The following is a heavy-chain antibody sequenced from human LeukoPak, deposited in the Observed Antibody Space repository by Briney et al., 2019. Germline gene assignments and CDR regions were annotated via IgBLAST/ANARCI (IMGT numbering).Heavy chain of an antibody. D-gene: IGHD4-23*01. CDR3: AGGGVSVGGNFDY. CDR1: GFTFSSYT. V-gene: IGHV3-21*01. Sequence: GGSLRLSCAASGFTFSSYTMNWVRQAPGKGLEWVSSISRSSSYIYYADSMKGRFTISRDNANNSLFLQMNSLRAEDTAVYYCAGGGVSVGGNFDYWGQGTLVTVSS. CDR2: ISRSSSYI. J-gene: IGHJ4*02.